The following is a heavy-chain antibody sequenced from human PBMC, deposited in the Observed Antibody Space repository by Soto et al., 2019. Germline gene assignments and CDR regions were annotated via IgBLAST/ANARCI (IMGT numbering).Heavy chain of an antibody. Sequence: QVQLQESGPGLVKPSQTLSLTCTVSGGSISSGDYYWSWFRQHPGKGLEWIGYIYYSGTTYSNPSLKSRVTISVDASKNQFSLKLSSVTAADTAVYYCARAANDYNLANWFDPWGQGTLVTVSS. D-gene: IGHD4-4*01. CDR1: GGSISSGDYY. V-gene: IGHV4-31*03. CDR3: ARAANDYNLANWFDP. J-gene: IGHJ5*02. CDR2: IYYSGTT.